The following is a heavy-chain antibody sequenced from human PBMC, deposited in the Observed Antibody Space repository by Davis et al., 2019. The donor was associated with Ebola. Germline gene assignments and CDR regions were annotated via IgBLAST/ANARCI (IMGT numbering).Heavy chain of an antibody. Sequence: GESLKISCAASGFTFSSYSMNWVRQAPGKGLEWVSSISSSSSYIYYADSVEGRFTISRDNAKNSLYLQMNSLRAEDTAVYYCSRTPTYCSGCSCYLDYYYYYGMDVWGQGTTVTVSS. J-gene: IGHJ6*02. V-gene: IGHV3-21*01. CDR2: ISSSSSYI. CDR1: GFTFSSYS. CDR3: SRTPTYCSGCSCYLDYYYYYGMDV. D-gene: IGHD2-15*01.